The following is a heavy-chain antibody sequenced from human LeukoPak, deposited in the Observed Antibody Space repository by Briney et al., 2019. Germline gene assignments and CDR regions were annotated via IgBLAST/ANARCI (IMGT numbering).Heavy chain of an antibody. D-gene: IGHD3/OR15-3a*01. Sequence: SETLSLTCTVSGYSIISDYFWGWIRQPPGKGLEWIGTIYHSGSTYYSPSPKSRVTVSVDTSKNEFSLKLSSVTAADTAVYFCARGIVGSRDFYFRYYFDYWGQGTLVTVSS. CDR3: ARGIVGSRDFYFRYYFDY. J-gene: IGHJ4*02. CDR2: IYHSGST. V-gene: IGHV4-38-2*02. CDR1: GYSIISDYF.